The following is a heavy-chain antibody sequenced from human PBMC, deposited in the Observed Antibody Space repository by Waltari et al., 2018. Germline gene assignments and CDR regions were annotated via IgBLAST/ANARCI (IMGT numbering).Heavy chain of an antibody. V-gene: IGHV3-30*03. D-gene: IGHD2-21*02. Sequence: QVALVESGGGVVQPGRSLRLSCEASGITFSAYGIHWVRQAPGKGREWVAIISNDGSNKHHAASVRGRFTISRDNSKNTLYLQMNNLKPEDTAVYYCFLVVVTGASAFDIWGQGTKVTVSS. CDR2: ISNDGSNK. CDR1: GITFSAYG. J-gene: IGHJ3*02. CDR3: FLVVVTGASAFDI.